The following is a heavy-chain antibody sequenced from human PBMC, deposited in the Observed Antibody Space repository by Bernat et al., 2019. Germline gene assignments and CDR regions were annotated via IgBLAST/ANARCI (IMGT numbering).Heavy chain of an antibody. CDR1: GGSFSGYY. CDR3: ARGHEAGDD. V-gene: IGHV4-34*01. CDR2: INHSGST. D-gene: IGHD2-21*01. J-gene: IGHJ4*02. Sequence: QVQLQQWGAGLLKPSETLSLTCAVYGGSFSGYYWSWIRQPPGKGLEWIGEINHSGSTNYNPSLESRVTISVDTSKNQFSLKLSAVTAADTAVYYCARGHEAGDDWGQRTLVTVSS.